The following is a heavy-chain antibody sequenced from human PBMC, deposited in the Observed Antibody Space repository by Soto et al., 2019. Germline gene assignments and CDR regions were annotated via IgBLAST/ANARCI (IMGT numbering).Heavy chain of an antibody. J-gene: IGHJ4*02. D-gene: IGHD3-22*01. CDR1: GYTLTELS. CDR3: ATWYYYDSSGYYFFDY. CDR2: FDPEDGET. Sequence: GASVKVSCKVSGYTLTELSMHWVRQAPGKGLEWMGGFDPEDGETIYAQKFQGRVTMTEDTSTDTAYMELSSLRSEDTAVYYCATWYYYDSSGYYFFDYWGQGTLVTVSS. V-gene: IGHV1-24*01.